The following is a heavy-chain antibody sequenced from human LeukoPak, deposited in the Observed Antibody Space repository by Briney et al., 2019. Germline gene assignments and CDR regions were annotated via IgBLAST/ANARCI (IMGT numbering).Heavy chain of an antibody. V-gene: IGHV3-33*01. CDR2: IWYDGSSK. Sequence: GGSLRLSCAASGFTFSSYGMHWVRQAPGKGLEWVALIWYDGSSKHYADSVRGRFTISRDNSKNTLYLQMNSPRAEDTAVYYCARDFELSHWGQGTLVTVSS. J-gene: IGHJ1*01. CDR1: GFTFSSYG. D-gene: IGHD3-16*02. CDR3: ARDFELSH.